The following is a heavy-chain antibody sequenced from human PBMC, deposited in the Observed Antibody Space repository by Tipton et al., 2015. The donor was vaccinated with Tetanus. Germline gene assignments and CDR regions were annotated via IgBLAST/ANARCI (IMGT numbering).Heavy chain of an antibody. CDR1: GDSITSSHYY. CDR2: IYFSRST. J-gene: IGHJ5*02. Sequence: TLSLTCTVSGDSITSSHYYWGWVRQPPGKGLEWIGSIYFSRSTYHSPSLKSRVTMSVDTSKNQFSLKLASVTARDTAIYYCARQLWGSWFDPWGQGTLVTVSS. V-gene: IGHV4-39*01. CDR3: ARQLWGSWFDP. D-gene: IGHD7-27*01.